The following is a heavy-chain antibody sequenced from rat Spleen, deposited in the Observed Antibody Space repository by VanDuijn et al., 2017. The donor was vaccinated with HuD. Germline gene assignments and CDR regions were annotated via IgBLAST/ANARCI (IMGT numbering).Heavy chain of an antibody. D-gene: IGHD1-12*02. V-gene: IGHV5-17*01. CDR2: ISYGESSGHSST. CDR3: ARHGYDGSYYYWDY. CDR1: GFTFSDYG. J-gene: IGHJ2*01. Sequence: EVQLVESGGGLVQPGRSLKFSCAASGFTFSDYGVAWVRQAPTKGLEWVATISYGESSGHSSTYYRDSVKGRFTISRDNAKSTLYLQMDSLRSEDTATYYCARHGYDGSYYYWDYWGQGVMVTVSS.